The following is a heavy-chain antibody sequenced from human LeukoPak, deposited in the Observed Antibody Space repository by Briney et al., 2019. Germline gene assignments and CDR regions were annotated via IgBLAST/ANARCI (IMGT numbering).Heavy chain of an antibody. D-gene: IGHD3-3*01. J-gene: IGHJ3*02. CDR2: IYYSGST. V-gene: IGHV4-39*07. Sequence: SSETLSLTCTVSGGSISSSSYYWGWIRQPPGKGLEWIGSIYYSGSTYYNPSLKSRVTISVDTSKNQFSLKLSSVTAADTAVYYCARDLSYYDIWRTMNADAFDIWGQGTMVTVSS. CDR3: ARDLSYYDIWRTMNADAFDI. CDR1: GGSISSSSYY.